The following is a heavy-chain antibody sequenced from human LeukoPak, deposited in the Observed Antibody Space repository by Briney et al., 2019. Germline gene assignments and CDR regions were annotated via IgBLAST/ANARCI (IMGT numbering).Heavy chain of an antibody. D-gene: IGHD2-15*01. CDR1: GFTFDDYA. Sequence: GRSLRLSRAASGFTFDDYAMHWVRQAPGKGLEWVSGISWNSGSIGYADSVKGRFTISRDNAKNSLYLQMNSLRAEDTALYYCAKEVPKGYCSGGSCLASAFDIWGQGTMVTVSS. V-gene: IGHV3-9*01. CDR2: ISWNSGSI. J-gene: IGHJ3*02. CDR3: AKEVPKGYCSGGSCLASAFDI.